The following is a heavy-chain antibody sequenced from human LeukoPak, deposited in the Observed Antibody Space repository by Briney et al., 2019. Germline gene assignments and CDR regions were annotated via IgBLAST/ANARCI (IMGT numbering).Heavy chain of an antibody. CDR2: TYYGSKWYN. CDR1: GDSVSSNSAA. V-gene: IGHV6-1*01. D-gene: IGHD5-18*01. CDR3: ARVSKGPDTAMVWGFFDY. J-gene: IGHJ4*02. Sequence: SQTLSLTCAISGDSVSSNSAAWNWIRQSPSRGLEWLGRTYYGSKWYNEYAVSVKSRITMNPDTSKNQFSLQLNSVTPEDTAVYYCARVSKGPDTAMVWGFFDYWGQGTLVTVSS.